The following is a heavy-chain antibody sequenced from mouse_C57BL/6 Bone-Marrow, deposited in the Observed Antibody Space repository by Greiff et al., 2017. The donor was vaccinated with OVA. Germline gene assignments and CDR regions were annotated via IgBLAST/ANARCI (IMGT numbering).Heavy chain of an antibody. CDR2: INPNNGGT. V-gene: IGHV1-18*01. Sequence: VQLQQSGPELVKPGASVKIPCKASGYTFTDYNMDWVKQSHGQSLEWIGNINPNNGGTNYNQKFKGKATLTVDTSSSTAYMQLSSLTSEDTAVYYCARSVTGAMDYWGQGTSVTVSS. D-gene: IGHD2-13*01. J-gene: IGHJ4*01. CDR3: ARSVTGAMDY. CDR1: GYTFTDYN.